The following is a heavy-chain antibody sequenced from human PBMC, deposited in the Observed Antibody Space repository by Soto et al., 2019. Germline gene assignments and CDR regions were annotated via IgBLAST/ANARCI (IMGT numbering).Heavy chain of an antibody. V-gene: IGHV1-2*02. J-gene: IGHJ6*02. CDR3: ARGHCSSTSCYGTDYYYTMDV. D-gene: IGHD2-2*01. Sequence: ASVKVSCKASGYTFTGYYIHWVRQAPGQGLEWMGWINPNSGDTSYAQKFQGRVTMTRDTSVTTAYMGLSRLRSDDTAVYYCARGHCSSTSCYGTDYYYTMDVWGQGTTVTVSS. CDR1: GYTFTGYY. CDR2: INPNSGDT.